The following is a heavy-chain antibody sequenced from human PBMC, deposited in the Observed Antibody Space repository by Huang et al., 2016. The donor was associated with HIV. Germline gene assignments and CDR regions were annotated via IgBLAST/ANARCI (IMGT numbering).Heavy chain of an antibody. V-gene: IGHV4-59*01. J-gene: IGHJ5*02. CDR1: GGSMSSYY. D-gene: IGHD6-6*01. Sequence: QVQLQESGPGLVKPSETLSLTCTVSGGSMSSYYWSWIRQPPGKGLAWIGYIYYSGSTNYNPSLKSRVTISVDTSKNQFSRGLSSVTAADTAVYYCASASIAARRWFDPWGQGSLVTVSS. CDR2: IYYSGST. CDR3: ASASIAARRWFDP.